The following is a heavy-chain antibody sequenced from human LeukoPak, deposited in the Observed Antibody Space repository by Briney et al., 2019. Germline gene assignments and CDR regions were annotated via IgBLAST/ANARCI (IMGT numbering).Heavy chain of an antibody. V-gene: IGHV1-46*01. CDR2: INPSGGST. D-gene: IGHD3-10*01. Sequence: ASVKVSGKASGYTFTGYYMHWVRQAPGQGLEWMGIINPSGGSTNYAQKFQGRVTMTRDMSTSTVYMELSSLRSEDTAVYYCARDLITMVRGVVFDIWGQGTMVTVSS. CDR1: GYTFTGYY. CDR3: ARDLITMVRGVVFDI. J-gene: IGHJ3*02.